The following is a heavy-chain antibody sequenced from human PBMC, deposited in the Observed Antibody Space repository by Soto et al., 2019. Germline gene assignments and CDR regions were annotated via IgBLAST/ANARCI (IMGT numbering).Heavy chain of an antibody. CDR1: GFTFSSYS. CDR3: ARADCYNSFDY. CDR2: ISTSSSYI. V-gene: IGHV3-21*01. J-gene: IGHJ4*02. Sequence: EVQLVESGGGLVKPGGSLRLSCAASGFTFSSYSMNWVRQAPGKGLEWVSSISTSSSYIYYTDSVKGRFTISRDYAKNSLDLQMNSLRVEDTAVYFCARADCYNSFDYWGQGTLVTVSS. D-gene: IGHD2-21*01.